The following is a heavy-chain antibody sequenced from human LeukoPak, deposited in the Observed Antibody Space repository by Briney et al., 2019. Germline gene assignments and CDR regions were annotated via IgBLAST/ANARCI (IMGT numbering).Heavy chain of an antibody. J-gene: IGHJ4*02. D-gene: IGHD3-3*01. CDR1: GFTFTGFF. V-gene: IGHV3-7*01. Sequence: PGGSLRLSCAASGFTFTGFFMSWLRQAPGKGLEWVANINRDGTETYYVGSVKGRFTISIDNAKNSVFLQMNSLRAEDTAVYYCAREAPDFWRASGLDYFDYWGQGTLVTVSS. CDR2: INRDGTET. CDR3: AREAPDFWRASGLDYFDY.